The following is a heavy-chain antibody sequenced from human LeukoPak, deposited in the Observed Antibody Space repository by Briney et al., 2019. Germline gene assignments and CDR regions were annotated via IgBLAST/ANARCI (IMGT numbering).Heavy chain of an antibody. CDR2: IYSGGST. Sequence: GGSLRLSCAASGFTASSNYMSWVRQAPGKGLEWVSVIYSGGSTYYADSVKGRFTISRDNSRNTLYLQMNSLRAEDTAVYYCARVSGSGSYYPLYYGMDVWGQGTTVTVSS. J-gene: IGHJ6*02. D-gene: IGHD3-10*01. V-gene: IGHV3-53*01. CDR3: ARVSGSGSYYPLYYGMDV. CDR1: GFTASSNY.